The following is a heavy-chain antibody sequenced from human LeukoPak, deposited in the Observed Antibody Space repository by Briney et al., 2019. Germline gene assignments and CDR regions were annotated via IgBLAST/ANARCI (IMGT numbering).Heavy chain of an antibody. D-gene: IGHD6-13*01. Sequence: GESLKISCEGSGYSFTSHWIGWVRQMPGKGLEWMGIIYPGDSDTRYSPSFQGQVTISADKSISTAYLQWSSLKASDTAMYYCARQILYSSSWYYWFDPWGQGTLVTVSS. CDR3: ARQILYSSSWYYWFDP. CDR1: GYSFTSHW. CDR2: IYPGDSDT. J-gene: IGHJ5*02. V-gene: IGHV5-51*01.